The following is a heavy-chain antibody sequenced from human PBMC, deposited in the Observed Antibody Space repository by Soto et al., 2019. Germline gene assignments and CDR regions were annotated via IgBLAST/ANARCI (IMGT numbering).Heavy chain of an antibody. Sequence: GESLKISCKGSGYSFTSYWISWVRQMPGKGLEWMGRIDPSDSYTNYSPSFQGHVTISADKSISTAYLQWSSLKASDTAMYYCAKDKVEATPDPFDIWGQGKTATVSS. CDR1: GYSFTSYW. CDR2: IDPSDSYT. J-gene: IGHJ3*02. V-gene: IGHV5-10-1*01. D-gene: IGHD1-26*01. CDR3: AKDKVEATPDPFDI.